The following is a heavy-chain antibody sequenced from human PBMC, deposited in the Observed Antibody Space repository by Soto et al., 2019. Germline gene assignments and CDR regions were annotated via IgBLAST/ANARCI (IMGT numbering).Heavy chain of an antibody. V-gene: IGHV3-33*01. CDR3: AVEAREYYCDC. CDR2: IWYDGSNK. Sequence: QVQLVESGGGVVQPGRSLRLSCAASGFTFSRYGMHWVRQAPGKGLEWVAAIWYDGSNKYYADSVKGRFTISRDNSKNSLYLEIISVRAEDKAVYYCAVEAREYYCDCWGQGTLVTVSS. D-gene: IGHD3-3*01. CDR1: GFTFSRYG. J-gene: IGHJ4*02.